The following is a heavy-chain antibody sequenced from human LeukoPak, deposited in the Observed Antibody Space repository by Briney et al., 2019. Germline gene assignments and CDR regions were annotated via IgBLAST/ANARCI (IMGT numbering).Heavy chain of an antibody. CDR2: INHSRST. Sequence: PSETLSLTCAVYGGSFSGYYWSWIRQPPGKGLEWIGEINHSRSTNYNASLKSRVTISVDTSKNQFSLKLSSVTAADTAVYYCARGPYGSGSYYDYWGQGTMVTVSS. CDR3: ARGPYGSGSYYDY. D-gene: IGHD3-10*01. V-gene: IGHV4-34*01. CDR1: GGSFSGYY. J-gene: IGHJ3*01.